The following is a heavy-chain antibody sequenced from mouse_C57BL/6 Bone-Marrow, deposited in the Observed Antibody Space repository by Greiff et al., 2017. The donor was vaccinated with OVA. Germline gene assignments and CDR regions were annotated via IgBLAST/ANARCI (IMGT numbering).Heavy chain of an antibody. CDR2: INPDSSTI. V-gene: IGHV4-1*01. D-gene: IGHD2-3*01. CDR1: GVDFSRYW. CDR3: ARGHDGYPAWFAY. J-gene: IGHJ3*01. Sequence: EAGGVDFSRYWMSWVRRAPGKGLEWIGEINPDSSTINYAPSLKDKFIISRDNAKNTLYLQMSKVRSEDTALYYCARGHDGYPAWFAYWGQGTLVTVSA.